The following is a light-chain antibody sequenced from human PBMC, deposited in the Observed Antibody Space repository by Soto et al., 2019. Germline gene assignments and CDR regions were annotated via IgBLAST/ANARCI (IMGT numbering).Light chain of an antibody. Sequence: QSVLTQPRSMSGSPGQSVTISCTGTSSDIGGYNYVSWYQQHPDKAPKVMIYDVTKRPSGVPDRFSGSKSGTTASLTISGLQAEDEADYYCCSYAGSYYVFGNGTKVTVL. V-gene: IGLV2-11*01. J-gene: IGLJ1*01. CDR1: SSDIGGYNY. CDR3: CSYAGSYYV. CDR2: DVT.